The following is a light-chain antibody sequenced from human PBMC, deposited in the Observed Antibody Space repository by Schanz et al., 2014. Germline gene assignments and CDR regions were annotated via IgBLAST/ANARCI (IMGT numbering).Light chain of an antibody. CDR3: CSYAGDTPHVA. CDR2: GNN. CDR1: RFNIGAGYD. J-gene: IGLJ2*01. V-gene: IGLV1-40*01. Sequence: QSVLTQPPSVSGAPGQRVTISCTGNRFNIGAGYDVHWYQQVPGTAPKLLIYGNNNRPSGVPDRFSGSKSGTSASLAITGLQAEDEADYYCCSYAGDTPHVALGGGTKLTVL.